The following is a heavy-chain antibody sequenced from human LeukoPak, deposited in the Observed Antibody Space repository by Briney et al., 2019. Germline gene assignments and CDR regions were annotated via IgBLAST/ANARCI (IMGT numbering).Heavy chain of an antibody. D-gene: IGHD6-6*01. CDR2: IKQDGSEK. V-gene: IGHV3-7*01. J-gene: IGHJ4*02. CDR1: GFTFSSYW. Sequence: GGSLRLSCAASGFTFSSYWMSWVRQAPGKGLEWVANIKQDGSEKYYVDSVKGRFTISRDNAKNTLYLQVNNLRAEDPAVYYCARGPNSNWSGLDFWGQGTLLTVSS. CDR3: ARGPNSNWSGLDF.